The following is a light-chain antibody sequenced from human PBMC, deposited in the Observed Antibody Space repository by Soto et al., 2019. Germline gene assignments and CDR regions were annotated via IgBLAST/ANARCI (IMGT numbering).Light chain of an antibody. J-gene: IGKJ1*01. CDR2: GAS. Sequence: EIVLTQSPGILSLSVGDRATLSCRASQSVSNSYLAWYQQSPGQAPRLLIYGASNRATGIPDRFSGSGSGTDFTLAIGRLEPEDFAVYFCQQDADSPWTFGQGTKVDIK. CDR3: QQDADSPWT. V-gene: IGKV3-20*01. CDR1: QSVSNSY.